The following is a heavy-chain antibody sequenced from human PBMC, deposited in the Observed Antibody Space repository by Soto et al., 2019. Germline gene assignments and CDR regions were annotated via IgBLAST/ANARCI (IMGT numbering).Heavy chain of an antibody. CDR1: GDVFRSYG. D-gene: IGHD2-8*01. J-gene: IGHJ6*02. V-gene: IGHV1-69*01. CDR2: IIPISGTT. Sequence: QVQLVQSGAEVKKPGSSVKVSCKASGDVFRSYGITWVRQAPGQGLEWMGGIIPISGTTNYAQKFQGRVAITADESTDTVDMELSRLRSEDTAVYFCARVRCFNGLCHTADYGMDVWGQGTTVTVSS. CDR3: ARVRCFNGLCHTADYGMDV.